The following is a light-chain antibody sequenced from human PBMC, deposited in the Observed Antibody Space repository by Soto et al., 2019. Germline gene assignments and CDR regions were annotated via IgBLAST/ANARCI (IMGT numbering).Light chain of an antibody. CDR3: QKYYSSPVT. J-gene: IGKJ5*01. CDR1: RSLLCSLNNKNY. CDR2: WAS. V-gene: IGKV4-1*01. Sequence: IVMTQSPDSLAGSLGERATINCKSSRSLLCSLNNKNYLAWYQQRPGQPPTLFIYWASTRESGVPARISGSRSGTDFTLTISNLQVEDVAVYYCQKYYSSPVTFGQGTRLEIK.